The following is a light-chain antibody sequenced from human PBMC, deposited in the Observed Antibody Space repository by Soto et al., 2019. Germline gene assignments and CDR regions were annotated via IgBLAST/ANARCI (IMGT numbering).Light chain of an antibody. J-gene: IGLJ1*01. V-gene: IGLV2-14*02. CDR2: EGT. Sequence: QSALTQPASVSGSPGQSITISCTGTNSDVESYNLVSWFRQHPGEAPKLIVYEGTKRPSGVSNRFSGSKSGNPASLTISGLQAEDEANYYCSSYTSSSTLYVFGTGTKVTVL. CDR3: SSYTSSSTLYV. CDR1: NSDVESYNL.